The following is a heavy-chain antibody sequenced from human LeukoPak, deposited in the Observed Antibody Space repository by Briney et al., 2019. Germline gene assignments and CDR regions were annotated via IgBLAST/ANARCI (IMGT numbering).Heavy chain of an antibody. CDR2: INHSGST. CDR1: GGSFSGYY. D-gene: IGHD3-9*01. V-gene: IGHV4-34*01. CDR3: ARDLPYNYDILTGYFRWFDP. J-gene: IGHJ5*02. Sequence: SETLSLTCAVYGGSFSGYYWSWTRQPPGKGLELIGEINHSGSTNYNPSLKSRVTISVDTSKNQFSLKLSSVTAADTAVYYCARDLPYNYDILTGYFRWFDPWGQGTLVTVSS.